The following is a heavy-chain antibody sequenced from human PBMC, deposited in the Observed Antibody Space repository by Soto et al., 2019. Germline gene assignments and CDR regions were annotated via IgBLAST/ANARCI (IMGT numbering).Heavy chain of an antibody. CDR2: IYYSGST. J-gene: IGHJ4*02. D-gene: IGHD2-2*01. CDR1: GGSISSSSYY. V-gene: IGHV4-39*01. Sequence: SETLSLTCTVSGGSISSSSYYWGWIRQPPGKGLEWIGSIYYSGSTYYNPSLKSRVTISVDTSKNQFSPKLSSVTAADTAVYYCARSPVVPGANYFDYWGQGTLVTVSS. CDR3: ARSPVVPGANYFDY.